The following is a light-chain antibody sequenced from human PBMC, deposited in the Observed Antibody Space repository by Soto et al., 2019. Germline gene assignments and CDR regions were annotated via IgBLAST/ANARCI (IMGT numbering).Light chain of an antibody. CDR2: ETS. Sequence: EIVLTQSPGTLSLSPGERATLSCRASQSVSSSYLAWYQHKPGQAPRLLIYETSTRATGIPDRFSGSGSGTDFTLTISRLEPEDFAVYYCQQCVGSPPMYTFGQGTKLEIK. CDR3: QQCVGSPPMYT. V-gene: IGKV3-20*01. CDR1: QSVSSSY. J-gene: IGKJ2*01.